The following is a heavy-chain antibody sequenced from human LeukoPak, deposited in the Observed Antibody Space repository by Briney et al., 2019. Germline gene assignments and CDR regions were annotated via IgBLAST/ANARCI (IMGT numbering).Heavy chain of an antibody. V-gene: IGHV3-48*02. J-gene: IGHJ4*02. CDR1: GFIFSNYD. CDR2: ITTSSSPI. CDR3: VRGYYDSSGYYGSGY. D-gene: IGHD3-22*01. Sequence: GGSLRLSCVTSGFIFSNYDMIWVRQAPGKGLEWVSYITTSSSPIYYADSVKGRFTISRDNARDSLYLQMNSLRDEDTAVYFWVRGYYDSSGYYGSGYWGQGALVTVSS.